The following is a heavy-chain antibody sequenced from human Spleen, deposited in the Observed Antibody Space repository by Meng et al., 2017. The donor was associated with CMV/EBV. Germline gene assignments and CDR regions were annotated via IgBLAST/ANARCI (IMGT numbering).Heavy chain of an antibody. CDR2: SYHSVST. J-gene: IGHJ4*02. V-gene: IGHV4-4*02. D-gene: IGHD2-21*02. CDR3: ARIERRRILKYCGSDCSTTDY. Sequence: SGTWWTWVRHVTGKGLQWIGESYHSVSTNYNPSLKSRVTISVDKFKNQFSLKLGSVTAADTAVYYCARIERRRILKYCGSDCSTTDYWGQGTLVTVSS. CDR1: SGTW.